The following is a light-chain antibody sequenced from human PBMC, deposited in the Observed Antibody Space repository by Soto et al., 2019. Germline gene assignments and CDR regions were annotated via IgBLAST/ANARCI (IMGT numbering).Light chain of an antibody. CDR1: QSVRSY. Sequence: PGESATLSCRTSQSVRSYLAWYQQKPGQAPRLLMYDASNRATGIPARFRGSGSGTDFTLTISSLEPEDFAVYYCQQRSDWPLTFGGGTKVEAK. J-gene: IGKJ4*01. CDR2: DAS. CDR3: QQRSDWPLT. V-gene: IGKV3-11*01.